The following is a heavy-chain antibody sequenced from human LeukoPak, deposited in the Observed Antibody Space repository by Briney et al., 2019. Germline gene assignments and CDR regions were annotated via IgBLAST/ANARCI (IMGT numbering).Heavy chain of an antibody. Sequence: ASVKVSCKASGYTFTDCYLHWVRQAPGQGFEWMGWINPNSGDTNYAQKFQGRVTMTRDTSISTAHMEMSRLRSDDTAVYYCARANFLYCSSTTCLFDYWGRGTLVTVSS. CDR2: INPNSGDT. V-gene: IGHV1-2*02. D-gene: IGHD2-2*01. J-gene: IGHJ4*02. CDR1: GYTFTDCY. CDR3: ARANFLYCSSTTCLFDY.